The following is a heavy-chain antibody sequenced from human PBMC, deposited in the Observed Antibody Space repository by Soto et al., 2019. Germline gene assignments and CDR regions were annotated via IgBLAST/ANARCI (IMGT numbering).Heavy chain of an antibody. CDR1: GDSISSYY. CDR3: ARMNQLAPKRNAFDI. Sequence: PSETLSLTCTVSGDSISSYYWTWIRQSPGKGLEWIGYIHYSGSTNYSPSLKSRVTMSVDTSKNQFSLRLSSVTAADTAVYYCARMNQLAPKRNAFDIWGQGTMVT. J-gene: IGHJ3*02. V-gene: IGHV4-59*01. CDR2: IHYSGST. D-gene: IGHD1-1*01.